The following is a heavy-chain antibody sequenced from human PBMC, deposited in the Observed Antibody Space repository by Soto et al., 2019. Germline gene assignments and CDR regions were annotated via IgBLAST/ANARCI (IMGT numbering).Heavy chain of an antibody. D-gene: IGHD3-3*01. J-gene: IGHJ4*02. CDR3: AREVSIFGVVGRPFDY. CDR1: GGTFSSYA. CDR2: ISVYNGNI. V-gene: IGHV1-18*01. Sequence: QVQLVQSGAEVKKPGSSVKVSCKASGGTFSSYAISWVRQAPGQGLEWMGGISVYNGNINYAQKLQGRVTMTTDTSTNTAYMELRSLRSDDTAVYYCAREVSIFGVVGRPFDYWGQGTLVTVSS.